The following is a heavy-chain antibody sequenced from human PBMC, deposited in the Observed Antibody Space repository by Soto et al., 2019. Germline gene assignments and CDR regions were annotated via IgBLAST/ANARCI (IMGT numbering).Heavy chain of an antibody. D-gene: IGHD5-18*01. CDR2: ISITSSYI. Sequence: GGSLRLSCAASGFTFSSYTMDWVRQTPGKGLQWVSSISITSSYIYYADSVKGRFAISRDNAQNSLYLQMNSLRAEDTAVYYCARGEIRGYSYGYSDYWGQGTLVTVSS. V-gene: IGHV3-21*01. CDR1: GFTFSSYT. CDR3: ARGEIRGYSYGYSDY. J-gene: IGHJ4*02.